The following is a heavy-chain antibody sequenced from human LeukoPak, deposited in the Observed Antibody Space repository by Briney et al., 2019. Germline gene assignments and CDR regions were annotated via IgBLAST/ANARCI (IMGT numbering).Heavy chain of an antibody. CDR3: ARGGLTTAPTYFDY. CDR2: ISAYNGNT. D-gene: IGHD4-17*01. CDR1: GGSFSNYT. V-gene: IGHV1-18*01. J-gene: IGHJ4*02. Sequence: ASVKVSCKASGGSFSNYTISWVRQAPGQGLEWMGWISAYNGNTNYAQKLQGRVTMTTDTSTSTAYMELRSLRSDDTAVYYCARGGLTTAPTYFDYWGQGTLVTVSS.